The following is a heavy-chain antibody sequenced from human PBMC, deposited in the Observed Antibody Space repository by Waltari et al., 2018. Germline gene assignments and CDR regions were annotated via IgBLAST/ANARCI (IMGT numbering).Heavy chain of an antibody. Sequence: EVQLVESGGGLVKPGGSLRLSCAASGFTFSSSSMNWVRQAPGKGLEWVSSISSSSSYIYYADSVKGRFTISRDNAKNQFSLKLSSVTAADTAVYYCAREDTVVGQGYWGQGTLVTVSS. V-gene: IGHV3-21*04. CDR1: GFTFSSSS. J-gene: IGHJ4*02. CDR2: ISSSSSYI. CDR3: AREDTVVGQGY. D-gene: IGHD2-15*01.